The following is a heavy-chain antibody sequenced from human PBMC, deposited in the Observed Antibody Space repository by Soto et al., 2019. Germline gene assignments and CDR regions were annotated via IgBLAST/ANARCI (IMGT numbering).Heavy chain of an antibody. Sequence: QVQLQESGPGLVKPSQTLSLTCTVSGGSISSGDYYWSWIRQPPGKGLEWIGYIYYSGSTYYNPSLKSLVTISVDPPKNQSSLKLSSVTAEDTAVYYCARTSRGNSPRSIDYWGQGNLVTVAS. D-gene: IGHD1-7*01. CDR1: GGSISSGDYY. CDR2: IYYSGST. V-gene: IGHV4-30-4*01. J-gene: IGHJ4*02. CDR3: ARTSRGNSPRSIDY.